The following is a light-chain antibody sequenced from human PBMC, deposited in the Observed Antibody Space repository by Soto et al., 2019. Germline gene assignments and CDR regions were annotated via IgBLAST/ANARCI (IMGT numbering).Light chain of an antibody. V-gene: IGLV2-23*01. CDR3: CSYAGISTL. CDR2: EGS. CDR1: SSDVGSYNL. J-gene: IGLJ2*01. Sequence: QSALTQPASVSGSPGQSITISCTGTSSDVGSYNLVSWYQQHPGKAPKLMIYEGSKRPSGVSNRFSDSKSGNTASLTISGLQAEDEADYYCCSYAGISTLFGGGTKLTVL.